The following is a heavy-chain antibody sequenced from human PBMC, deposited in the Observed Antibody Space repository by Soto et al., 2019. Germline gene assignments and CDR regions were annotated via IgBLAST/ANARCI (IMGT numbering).Heavy chain of an antibody. Sequence: PGESLKISCKGSGYSFTSYWIGWVRQMPGKGLEWMGIIYPGDSDTRYSPSFQGQVTISADKSISTAYLQWSSLKASDTAMYYCARHGPGPIIVGPPGDALDIWGQGTMVTVSS. CDR3: ARHGPGPIIVGPPGDALDI. V-gene: IGHV5-51*01. J-gene: IGHJ3*02. D-gene: IGHD1-26*01. CDR2: IYPGDSDT. CDR1: GYSFTSYW.